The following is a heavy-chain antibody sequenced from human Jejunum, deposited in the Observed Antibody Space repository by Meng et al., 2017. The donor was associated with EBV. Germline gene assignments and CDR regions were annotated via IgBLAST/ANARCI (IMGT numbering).Heavy chain of an antibody. CDR3: ARASSERLLDY. D-gene: IGHD1-14*01. CDR2: INQVGST. V-gene: IGHV4-4*02. J-gene: IGHJ4*02. Sequence: VQLAESGPGLVKPSGTRSLTCAVSTDFISSYEWWSWVRQPPGKGLEWLGEINQVGSTYYNPSLKSRVTISIDTSKRQFSLRLNSMTAADTAVYYCARASSERLLDYWGQGTLVTVSS. CDR1: TDFISSYEW.